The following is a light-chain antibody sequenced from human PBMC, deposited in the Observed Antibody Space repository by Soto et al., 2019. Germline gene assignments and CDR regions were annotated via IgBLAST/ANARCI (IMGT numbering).Light chain of an antibody. CDR2: GAS. CDR3: QQYNYWPIT. Sequence: EIVMTQSPATLSVSPGDGATLSCRASQSVSTYLGWYQQKPGQSPRLLIYGASTRATGNPVRFSGSGSGTEFTLTISSLQSEDFAVYYCQQYNYWPITFGQGTRLEIK. V-gene: IGKV3-15*01. CDR1: QSVSTY. J-gene: IGKJ5*01.